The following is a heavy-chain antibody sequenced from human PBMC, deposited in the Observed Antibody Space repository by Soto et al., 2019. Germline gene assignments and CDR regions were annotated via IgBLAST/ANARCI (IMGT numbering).Heavy chain of an antibody. CDR1: GFTFSSYG. CDR2: ISYDGSNK. V-gene: IGHV3-30*18. D-gene: IGHD3-22*01. CDR3: AKDVFTYYYDSSGYSSYFDY. Sequence: GGSLRLSCAASGFTFSSYGMHWVRQAPGKGLEWVPVISYDGSNKYYADSVKGRFTISRDNSKNTLYLQMNSLRAEDTAVYYCAKDVFTYYYDSSGYSSYFDYWGQGTLVTVSS. J-gene: IGHJ4*02.